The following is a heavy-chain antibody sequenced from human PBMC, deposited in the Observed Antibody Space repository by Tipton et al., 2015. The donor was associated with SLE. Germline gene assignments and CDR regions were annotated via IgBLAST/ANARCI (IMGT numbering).Heavy chain of an antibody. Sequence: SLRLSCAASGFTFSSYGMHWVRQAPGTGLEWVTFIRYDGSDIYYADSVKGRFTISRDNSKNTLYLQMNSLRAEDTAVYYCARDFGVIQRGSFDYWGQGTLVTVSS. D-gene: IGHD3-16*02. CDR2: IRYDGSDI. V-gene: IGHV3-30*02. J-gene: IGHJ4*02. CDR3: ARDFGVIQRGSFDY. CDR1: GFTFSSYG.